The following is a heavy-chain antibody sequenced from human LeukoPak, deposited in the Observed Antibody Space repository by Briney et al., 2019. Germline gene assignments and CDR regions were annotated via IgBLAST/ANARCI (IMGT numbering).Heavy chain of an antibody. J-gene: IGHJ4*02. CDR2: ISGSGSST. D-gene: IGHD2-2*01. V-gene: IGHV3-23*01. CDR1: GCTFNYYA. Sequence: PGGSLRLSCAASGCTFNYYALSWVRQAPGKGLQWVSAISGSGSSTYHADAVQGRFTTSRDNSKNTLYLHMVTLRPEYTAIYYCAKQRRALVVPSTLDYWGQGTLVTVSS. CDR3: AKQRRALVVPSTLDY.